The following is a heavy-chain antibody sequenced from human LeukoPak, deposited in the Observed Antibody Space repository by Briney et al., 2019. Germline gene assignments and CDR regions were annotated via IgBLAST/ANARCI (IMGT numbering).Heavy chain of an antibody. D-gene: IGHD3-10*01. V-gene: IGHV4-31*03. CDR1: GGSISSGGYY. CDR3: ARDGPQLLWFGESINWFDP. J-gene: IGHJ5*02. Sequence: SETLSLTCTVSGGSISSGGYYWSWIRQHPGKGLEWIGYIYYSGSTYYNPSLKSRVTVSVDTSKNQFSLKLSSVTAADTAVYYCARDGPQLLWFGESINWFDPWGQGTLVTVSS. CDR2: IYYSGST.